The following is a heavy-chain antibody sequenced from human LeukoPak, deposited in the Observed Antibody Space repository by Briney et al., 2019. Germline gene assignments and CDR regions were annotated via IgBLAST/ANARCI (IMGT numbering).Heavy chain of an antibody. Sequence: SETLSLTCTVSGGSISSSSYYWGWIRQPPGKGLEWIGSIYYSGSTYYNPSLKSRVTISVDTSKNQFSLKLRSVTAADTAVFYCARNIDYVDYWGQGTLVTVSS. CDR3: ARNIDYVDY. CDR2: IYYSGST. V-gene: IGHV4-39*01. CDR1: GGSISSSSYY. J-gene: IGHJ4*02.